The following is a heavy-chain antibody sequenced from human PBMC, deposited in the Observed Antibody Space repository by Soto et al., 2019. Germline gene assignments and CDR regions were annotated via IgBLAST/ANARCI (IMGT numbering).Heavy chain of an antibody. V-gene: IGHV4-4*07. CDR2: IYTSGSS. Sequence: QVQLQESGPGLVKPSETLSLTCPVSGGSISSYYWSWIRQPAGKGLEWIGRIYTSGSSNYNHSLRSRGTMPVHTYKNQRTPKLSAVTAADTAVDYCTREKAIGAANWFDPCSQGTLVPVSS. CDR3: TREKAIGAANWFDP. D-gene: IGHD2-15*01. CDR1: GGSISSYY. J-gene: IGHJ5*01.